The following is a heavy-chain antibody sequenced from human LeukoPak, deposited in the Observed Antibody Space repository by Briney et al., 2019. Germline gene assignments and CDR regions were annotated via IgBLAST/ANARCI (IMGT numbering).Heavy chain of an antibody. J-gene: IGHJ3*01. CDR3: ASEVVVSAQSFDL. CDR2: ISYSGSTI. V-gene: IGHV3-11*01. D-gene: IGHD2-21*01. Sequence: PGGSLRLSCAASGFTFSDYYMSWIRQAPGKGLEWISYISYSGSTIYYAESVKGRFTISRDYTKNSLYLEMNSLRAEDTALYYCASEVVVSAQSFDLWGQGTMVTVSS. CDR1: GFTFSDYY.